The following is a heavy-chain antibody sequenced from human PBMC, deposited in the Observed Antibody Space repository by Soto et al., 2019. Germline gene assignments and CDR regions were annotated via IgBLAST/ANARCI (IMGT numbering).Heavy chain of an antibody. Sequence: EVQLVESGGGLVQPGGSLRLSCAASGFTLSSFSMNWVRQAPGKGLEWVSYISSSSTYIFYADSVKGRFNMSRDNAKKSLYLQTNSLRAEHTAVYYCVRGALVRGVNPRVAYWGQGTLVTVSS. CDR1: GFTLSSFS. CDR2: ISSSSTYI. CDR3: VRGALVRGVNPRVAY. D-gene: IGHD3-10*01. V-gene: IGHV3-21*01. J-gene: IGHJ4*02.